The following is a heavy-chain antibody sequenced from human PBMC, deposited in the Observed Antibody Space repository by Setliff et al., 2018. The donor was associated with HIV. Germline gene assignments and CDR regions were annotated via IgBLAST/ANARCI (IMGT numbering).Heavy chain of an antibody. V-gene: IGHV4-59*11. D-gene: IGHD4-4*01. Sequence: PSETLSLTCAVSGVSISSQYWSWIRQPPGKGLEWIGFIYYNVNNNYNPSLKSRVSISADTSKNQFSLRLSSVTAADTAVYYCTRGGSMTTLTTWGQGTLVTVSS. CDR3: TRGGSMTTLTT. J-gene: IGHJ4*02. CDR2: IYYNVNN. CDR1: GVSISSQY.